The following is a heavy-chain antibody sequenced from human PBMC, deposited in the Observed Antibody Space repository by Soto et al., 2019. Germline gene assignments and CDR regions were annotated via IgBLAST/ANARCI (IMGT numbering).Heavy chain of an antibody. CDR1: GYTFTSYA. V-gene: IGHV1-3*01. D-gene: IGHD3-3*01. CDR3: ARDPSAYDFWSGSFDY. J-gene: IGHJ4*02. CDR2: INAGNGNT. Sequence: QVQLVQSGAEVKKPGASVKVSCKASGYTFTSYAMHWVRQAPGQRLEWMGWINAGNGNTKYSQKFQGRVTITRDTSANTAYMELSSLRSEDTAVYYCARDPSAYDFWSGSFDYWGQGTLVTVSS.